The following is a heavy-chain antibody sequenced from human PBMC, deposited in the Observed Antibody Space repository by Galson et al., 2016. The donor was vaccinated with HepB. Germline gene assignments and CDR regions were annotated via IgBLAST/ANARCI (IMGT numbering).Heavy chain of an antibody. J-gene: IGHJ2*01. CDR3: ARRVTGYFDL. D-gene: IGHD5-18*01. CDR1: GGTFSNYA. V-gene: IGHV1-69*10. CDR2: IIPILGIA. Sequence: CKASGGTFSNYAISWVRQAPGQGLEWMGGIIPILGIANYAQKFRGRVTITADKSTSTAYMELSSLRSEDTAVYYCARRVTGYFDLWGRGTLVSVSS.